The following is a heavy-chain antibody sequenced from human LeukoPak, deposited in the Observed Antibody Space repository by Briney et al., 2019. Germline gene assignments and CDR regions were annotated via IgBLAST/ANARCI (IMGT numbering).Heavy chain of an antibody. CDR1: EPSFTNAC. CDR2: ISRGARTS. J-gene: IGHJ3*01. V-gene: IGHV3-74*01. CDR3: ARGSHNWNDDQPSDV. D-gene: IGHD1-1*01. Sequence: PGGSLRLSCVASEPSFTNACMHWVCHTPGKGLVWVSRISRGARTSYYAGSVKGRFTISRDNAKNTLYLQMNSIRAEDTAIYYCARGSHNWNDDQPSDVWGQGTMVTVSS.